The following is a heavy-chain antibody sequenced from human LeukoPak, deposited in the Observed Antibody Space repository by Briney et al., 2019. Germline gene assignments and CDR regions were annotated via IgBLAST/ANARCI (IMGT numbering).Heavy chain of an antibody. CDR3: AKDGAIAAAGTSGPFDY. V-gene: IGHV3-30*18. CDR2: ISYDGSNK. D-gene: IGHD6-13*01. Sequence: PGRSLRLSCAASGFTFSSYGLHWVRQAPSKGLEWVAVISYDGSNKYYADSVKGRFTISRDNSKNTLYLQMNSLRAEDTAVYYCAKDGAIAAAGTSGPFDYWGQGTLVTVSS. CDR1: GFTFSSYG. J-gene: IGHJ4*02.